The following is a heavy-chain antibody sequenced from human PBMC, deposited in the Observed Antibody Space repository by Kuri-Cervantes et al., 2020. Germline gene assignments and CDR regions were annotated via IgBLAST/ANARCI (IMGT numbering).Heavy chain of an antibody. CDR1: GFTFSSYA. Sequence: GESLKISCAASGFTFSSYAMSWVRQAPGKGLEWVSAISGSGGSTYYADSVKGRFTISRDNAKNSLYLQMNSLRDEDTAVYYCASSGTRYFDWLLSQIDAFDIWGQGTMVTVSS. J-gene: IGHJ3*02. D-gene: IGHD3-9*01. CDR2: ISGSGGST. CDR3: ASSGTRYFDWLLSQIDAFDI. V-gene: IGHV3-23*01.